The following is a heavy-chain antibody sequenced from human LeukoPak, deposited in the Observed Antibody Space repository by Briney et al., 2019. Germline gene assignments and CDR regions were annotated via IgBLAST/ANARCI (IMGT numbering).Heavy chain of an antibody. CDR2: INSDGSST. CDR1: GFTFSSYW. Sequence: GGSLGLSCAASGFTFSSYWMHWVRQAPGKGLVWVSRINSDGSSTSYADSVKDRFTISRDNSKNTLYLQMNSLRAEDTAVYYCARGPSGYHNTGGQGTLVTVSS. CDR3: ARGPSGYHNT. V-gene: IGHV3-74*01. J-gene: IGHJ4*02. D-gene: IGHD5-12*01.